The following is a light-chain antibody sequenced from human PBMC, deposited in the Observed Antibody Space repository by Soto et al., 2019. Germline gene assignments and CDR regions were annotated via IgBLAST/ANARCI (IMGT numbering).Light chain of an antibody. CDR2: GAY. J-gene: IGKJ1*01. V-gene: IGKV3-15*01. Sequence: EIVMTQSPATLSVSPGERTTLSCRASQSVGTNLAWYQQKPGQAPRLLIYGAYTRATGSPARFRGSGSGTDFTLTISSLQSEDFAVYYGHHYNYWPPKTFGQGTQGEMK. CDR3: HHYNYWPPKT. CDR1: QSVGTN.